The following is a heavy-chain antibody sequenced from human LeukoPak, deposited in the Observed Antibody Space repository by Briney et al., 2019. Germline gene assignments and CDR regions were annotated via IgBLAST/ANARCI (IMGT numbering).Heavy chain of an antibody. J-gene: IGHJ4*02. CDR1: GFTFSSYA. V-gene: IGHV3-53*01. CDR3: ARDEGL. D-gene: IGHD3-3*01. CDR2: IYSGGST. Sequence: GGSLRLSCAASGFTFSSYAMNWVRQAQGKGLEWVSVIYSGGSTYYADSVKGRFTISRDNSKNTLYLQMNSLRAEDTAVYYCARDEGLWGQGTLVTVSS.